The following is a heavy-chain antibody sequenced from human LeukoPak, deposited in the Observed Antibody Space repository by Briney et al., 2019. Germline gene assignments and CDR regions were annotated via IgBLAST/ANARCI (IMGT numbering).Heavy chain of an antibody. CDR2: IIPIFGTA. V-gene: IGHV1-69*05. Sequence: ASVKVSCKASGGTFSSYAISWVRQAPGQGLEWMGGIIPIFGTANYAQKFQGRVTITTDESTSTAYMELSSLRSEDTAVYYCARGGHRVVVPAAAGNNWFDPWGQGTLVTVSS. J-gene: IGHJ5*02. D-gene: IGHD2-2*01. CDR1: GGTFSSYA. CDR3: ARGGHRVVVPAAAGNNWFDP.